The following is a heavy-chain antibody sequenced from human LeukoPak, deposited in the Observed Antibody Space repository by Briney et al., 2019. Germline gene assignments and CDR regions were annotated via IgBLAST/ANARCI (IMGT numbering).Heavy chain of an antibody. D-gene: IGHD1-26*01. J-gene: IGHJ4*02. CDR2: INHSGST. V-gene: IGHV4-34*01. CDR3: ARDSRWDLALDY. CDR1: GGSFSGYY. Sequence: SETLSLTCAVYGGSFSGYYWSWIRQPPGKGLEWIGEINHSGSTNYNPSLKSRVTISVDTSKNQFSLKPSSVTAADTAVYFCARDSRWDLALDYWGQGTLVTVSS.